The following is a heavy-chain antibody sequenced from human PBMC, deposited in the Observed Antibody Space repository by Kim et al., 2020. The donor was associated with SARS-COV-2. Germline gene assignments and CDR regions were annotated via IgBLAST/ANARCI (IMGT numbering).Heavy chain of an antibody. D-gene: IGHD5-12*01. CDR3: ARVAGYSGYGLYYYYYGMDV. CDR1: GFTFSSYS. CDR2: ISSSSSYI. J-gene: IGHJ6*02. Sequence: GGSLRLSCAASGFTFSSYSMNWVRQAPGKGLEWVSSISSSSSYIYYADSVKGRFTISRDNAKNSLYLQMNSLRAEDTAVYYCARVAGYSGYGLYYYYYGMDVWGQGTTVTVSS. V-gene: IGHV3-21*01.